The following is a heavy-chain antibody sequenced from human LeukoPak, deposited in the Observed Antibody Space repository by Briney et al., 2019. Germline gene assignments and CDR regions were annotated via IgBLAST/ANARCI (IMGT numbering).Heavy chain of an antibody. CDR1: GGSFSTYY. Sequence: PSETLSLTCTVSGGSFSTYYWNWIRQPPGKGLEWIGYIYYSGSTNYNPSLKSRVTISVYTSKNQFSLKLNSVTAAETAVYYCARSGGYSSSWSLWGQGTLVTVSS. CDR3: ARSGGYSSSWSL. CDR2: IYYSGST. V-gene: IGHV4-59*01. D-gene: IGHD6-13*01. J-gene: IGHJ4*02.